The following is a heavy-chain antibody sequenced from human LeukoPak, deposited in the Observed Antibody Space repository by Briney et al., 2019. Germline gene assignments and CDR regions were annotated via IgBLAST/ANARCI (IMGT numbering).Heavy chain of an antibody. J-gene: IGHJ3*02. CDR3: ARDIAGGSHDAFDI. CDR2: ISYDGSNK. Sequence: GGSLRLSCAASGFTFSSYGMHWVRQAPGKGLEWVAVISYDGSNKYYADSVKGRFTISRDNSKNTLYLQMNSLRAEDTAVYYCARDIAGGSHDAFDIWGQGTMGTVSS. V-gene: IGHV3-30*03. D-gene: IGHD1-26*01. CDR1: GFTFSSYG.